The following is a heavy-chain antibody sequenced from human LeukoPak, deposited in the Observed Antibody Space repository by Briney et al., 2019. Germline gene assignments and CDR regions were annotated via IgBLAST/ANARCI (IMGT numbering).Heavy chain of an antibody. V-gene: IGHV1-18*01. D-gene: IGHD3-22*01. CDR3: ARAPVTMIVVVITPPDY. Sequence: ASVRVSCKASGYTFTSYGISWVRQAPGQGLEWMGWISAYNGNTNYAQKLQGRVTMTTDTSTSTAYMELRSLRSDDTAVYYCARAPVTMIVVVITPPDYWGQGTLVTVSS. CDR2: ISAYNGNT. CDR1: GYTFTSYG. J-gene: IGHJ4*02.